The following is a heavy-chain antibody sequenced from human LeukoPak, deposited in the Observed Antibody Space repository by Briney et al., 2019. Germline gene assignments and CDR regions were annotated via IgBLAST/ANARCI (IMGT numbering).Heavy chain of an antibody. CDR3: ARRGRGYSGYPPPLIDY. J-gene: IGHJ4*02. D-gene: IGHD5-12*01. V-gene: IGHV4-39*01. CDR1: GGSISGYY. Sequence: SETLSLTCTVSGGSISGYYWGWIRQPPGKGLEWIGSIYYSGSTYYNPSLKSRVTISVDTSKNQFSLKLSSVTAADTAVYYCARRGRGYSGYPPPLIDYWGQGTLVTVSS. CDR2: IYYSGST.